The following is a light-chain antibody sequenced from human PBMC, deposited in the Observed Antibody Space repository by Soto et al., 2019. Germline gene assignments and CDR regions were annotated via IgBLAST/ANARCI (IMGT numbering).Light chain of an antibody. CDR1: QSVNNF. J-gene: IGKJ1*01. CDR3: QQYNTYSGT. V-gene: IGKV3-11*01. CDR2: DTS. Sequence: EIVLTQSPATLSLSPGERATLSCRASQSVNNFLAWYQQKPGQAPRLLIYDTSIRATDIPARFSGSGSGTDFTLTISSLEPEDFAVYYCQQYNTYSGTFGQGTKVDI.